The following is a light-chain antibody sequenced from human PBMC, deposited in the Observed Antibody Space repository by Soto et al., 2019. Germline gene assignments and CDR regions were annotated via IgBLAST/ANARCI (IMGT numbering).Light chain of an antibody. CDR3: QQYGSSPPT. CDR1: QSVSSNY. CDR2: GAS. V-gene: IGKV3-20*01. J-gene: IGKJ1*01. Sequence: PGERATLSCRASQSVSSNYLAWYQQKPGQAPRLLIYGASSRATGIPDRFSGSGSGTDFTLTISRLEPEDFAVYYCQQYGSSPPTFGQGTKVDIK.